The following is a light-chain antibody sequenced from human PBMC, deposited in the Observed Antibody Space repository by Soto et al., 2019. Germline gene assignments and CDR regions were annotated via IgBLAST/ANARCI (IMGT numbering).Light chain of an antibody. CDR1: QSVSSSY. J-gene: IGKJ2*01. CDR2: GAS. V-gene: IGKV3-20*01. Sequence: EKVLTQSPGTLSLSPGERATLSFRASQSVSSSYLTWYQQKPGQPPTLLIYGASSRTTSIPDRFSGSGSRTDFPLTISRLEAEDFAEYYCQQYGSSPPMYTFGQGTKLEIK. CDR3: QQYGSSPPMYT.